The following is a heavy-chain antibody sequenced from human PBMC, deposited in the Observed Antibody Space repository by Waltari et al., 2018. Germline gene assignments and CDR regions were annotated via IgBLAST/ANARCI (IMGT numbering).Heavy chain of an antibody. CDR2: IYHSGST. CDR3: ARVRKGIAVADDAFDI. CDR1: GYSISSGYY. D-gene: IGHD6-19*01. Sequence: QVQLQESGPGLVKPSETLSLTCTVSGYSISSGYYWGWIRQPPGKGLEWIGSIYHSGSTYYTPSLKSRVTISVDTSKNQFSLKLSSVTAADTAVYYCARVRKGIAVADDAFDIWGQGTMVTVSS. J-gene: IGHJ3*02. V-gene: IGHV4-38-2*02.